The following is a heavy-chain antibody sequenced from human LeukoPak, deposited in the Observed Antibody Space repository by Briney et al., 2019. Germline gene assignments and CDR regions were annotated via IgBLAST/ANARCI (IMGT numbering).Heavy chain of an antibody. V-gene: IGHV4-34*01. CDR2: INHSGST. D-gene: IGHD2-8*02. CDR1: GGSFSGYY. J-gene: IGHJ4*02. CDR3: ARLVSTSKFDY. Sequence: SETLSLTCAVYGGSFSGYYWSWIRQPPGKGLEWIGEINHSGSTNYNPSLKSRVTISVDTSKNQFSLKLSSVTAADTAVYYCARLVSTSKFDYWGQGTLVTVSS.